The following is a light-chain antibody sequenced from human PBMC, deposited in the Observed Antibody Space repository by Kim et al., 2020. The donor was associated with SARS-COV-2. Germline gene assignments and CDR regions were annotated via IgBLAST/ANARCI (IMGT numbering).Light chain of an antibody. Sequence: SPGERATLSCRASQTISSNYLAWFQQKGSQAPRLLIYGVFSRAAGIPDRFSGSGSGADFTLTISRLEPEDFAVYYCQQYDAAPLTFGGGTKVDIK. J-gene: IGKJ4*01. CDR3: QQYDAAPLT. CDR1: QTISSNY. V-gene: IGKV3-20*01. CDR2: GVF.